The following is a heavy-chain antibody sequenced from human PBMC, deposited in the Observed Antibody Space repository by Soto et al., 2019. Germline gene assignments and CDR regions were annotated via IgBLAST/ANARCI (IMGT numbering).Heavy chain of an antibody. J-gene: IGHJ4*02. V-gene: IGHV4-59*01. D-gene: IGHD3-22*01. CDR2: IYYSGST. CDR1: GGSISSYY. Sequence: SETLSLTCTVSGGSISSYYWSWIRQPPGKGLEWIGYIYYSGSTNYNPSLKSRVTISVDTSKNQFSLKLSSVTAADTAVYYCARGEYYDSSGYYWFDYWGQGTLVTVSS. CDR3: ARGEYYDSSGYYWFDY.